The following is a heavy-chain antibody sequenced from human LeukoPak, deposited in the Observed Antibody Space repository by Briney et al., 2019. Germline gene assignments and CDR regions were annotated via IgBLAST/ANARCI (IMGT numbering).Heavy chain of an antibody. CDR3: ARDVRVLRYFDWLPLSDAFDI. Sequence: PSETLSLTCTVSGGSISSYYWSWIRQPAGKGLEWIGRIYTSGSTNYNPSLKSRVTVSVDTSKNQFSLKLSSVTAADTAVYYCARDVRVLRYFDWLPLSDAFDIWGQGTMVTVSS. D-gene: IGHD3-9*01. CDR1: GGSISSYY. V-gene: IGHV4-4*07. CDR2: IYTSGST. J-gene: IGHJ3*02.